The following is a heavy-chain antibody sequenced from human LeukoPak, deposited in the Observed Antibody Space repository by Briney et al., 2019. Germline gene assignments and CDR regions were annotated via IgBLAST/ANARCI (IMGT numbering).Heavy chain of an antibody. Sequence: NPSETLSLTCAVYGGSFSGYYWSWIRQPPGKGLEWIGEINHSGSTNYNPSLKSRVTISVDTSKRQFSLKLSSVTATDTAVCYCARHSSMTTVVFDYWGQGTLVTVSS. J-gene: IGHJ4*02. CDR2: INHSGST. D-gene: IGHD4-23*01. CDR1: GGSFSGYY. CDR3: ARHSSMTTVVFDY. V-gene: IGHV4-34*01.